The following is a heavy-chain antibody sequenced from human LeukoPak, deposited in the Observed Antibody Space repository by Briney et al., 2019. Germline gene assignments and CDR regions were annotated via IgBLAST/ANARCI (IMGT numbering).Heavy chain of an antibody. CDR2: ISAYNGNT. J-gene: IGHJ5*02. CDR1: GYTLTSYG. CDR3: VRVPQRVPHNWFDP. D-gene: IGHD1-1*01. Sequence: ASVKVSCKASGYTLTSYGISWVRQAPGQGLEWMGWISAYNGNTNYAQKLQGRVTMTTDTSTSTAYMELRSLRSDDTAVYYCVRVPQRVPHNWFDPWGQGTLVTVSS. V-gene: IGHV1-18*01.